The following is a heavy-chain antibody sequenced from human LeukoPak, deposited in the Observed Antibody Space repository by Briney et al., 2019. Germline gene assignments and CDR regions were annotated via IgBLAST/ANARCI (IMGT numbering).Heavy chain of an antibody. D-gene: IGHD2-2*01. V-gene: IGHV3-7*01. CDR3: ARPSAPG. Sequence: GGSLRLSCVASGFTFSSYWMSWVRQAPGKGLEWVANIKHDGSDKYYVDSVKGRFTISRDNAKNSLYLQMDSLRVEDTAVYYCARPSAPGWGQGTLVTVSS. J-gene: IGHJ4*02. CDR1: GFTFSSYW. CDR2: IKHDGSDK.